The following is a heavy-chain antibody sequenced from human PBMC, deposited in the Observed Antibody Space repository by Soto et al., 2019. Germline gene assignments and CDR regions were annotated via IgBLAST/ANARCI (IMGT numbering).Heavy chain of an antibody. V-gene: IGHV3-48*01. CDR3: ARDRRYPFDY. J-gene: IGHJ4*02. CDR2: ISSSSSTI. CDR1: GFTFSSYS. Sequence: EVQLVESGGGLVQPGGSLRLSCAASGFTFSSYSMNWVRPAPGKGLEWVSYISSSSSTIYYADSVKGRFTISRDNAKNSLYLQMNSLRAEDTAVYYCARDRRYPFDYWGQGTLVTVSS. D-gene: IGHD1-26*01.